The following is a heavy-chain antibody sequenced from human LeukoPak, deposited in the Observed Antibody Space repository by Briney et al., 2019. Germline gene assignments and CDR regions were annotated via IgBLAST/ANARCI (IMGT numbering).Heavy chain of an antibody. V-gene: IGHV3-48*01. CDR1: GFTFSSYS. D-gene: IGHD3-10*01. CDR3: ARDSAGYYGSGSYFGY. CDR2: ISSSTSTI. J-gene: IGHJ4*02. Sequence: GGSLRLSCAASGFTFSSYSMNWVRQAPGKGLEWVSYISSSTSTIYYADSVKGQFTISRDNAKNSLYLQMNSLRAEDTAVYYCARDSAGYYGSGSYFGYWGQGTLVTVSS.